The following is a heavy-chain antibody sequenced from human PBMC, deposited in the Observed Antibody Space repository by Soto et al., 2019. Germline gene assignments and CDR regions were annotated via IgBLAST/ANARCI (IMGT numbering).Heavy chain of an antibody. D-gene: IGHD3-22*01. V-gene: IGHV4-30-4*01. CDR3: ARGSYYYDSRGYYHY. J-gene: IGHJ4*02. CDR2: IYYSGST. CDR1: GGSISSGDYY. Sequence: SETLSLTCTVSGGSISSGDYYWSWIRQPPGKGLEWIGYIYYSGSTYYNPSLKSRVTISVDTSKNQFSLKLSSVTAADTAVYYCARGSYYYDSRGYYHYWGQGTLVTVSS.